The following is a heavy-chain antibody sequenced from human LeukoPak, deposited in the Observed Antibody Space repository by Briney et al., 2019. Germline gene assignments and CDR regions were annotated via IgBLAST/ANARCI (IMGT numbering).Heavy chain of an antibody. CDR2: INTNTGNP. CDR1: GYTFTSYA. CDR3: ARGAGVTMVRGVINVPDY. J-gene: IGHJ4*02. Sequence: ASVKVSCKASGYTFTSYAMNWVRQAPGQGLEWMGWINTNTGNPTYAQGFTGRFVFSLDTSVSTAYLQISSLKAEDTAVYYCARGAGVTMVRGVINVPDYWGQGTLVTVSS. D-gene: IGHD3-10*01. V-gene: IGHV7-4-1*02.